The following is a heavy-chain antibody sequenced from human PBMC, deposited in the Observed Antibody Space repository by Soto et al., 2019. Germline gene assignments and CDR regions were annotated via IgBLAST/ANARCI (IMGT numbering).Heavy chain of an antibody. V-gene: IGHV3-48*01. Sequence: GGSLRLSCAASGFTFSSYSMNWVRQAPGKGLEWVSYISSSSTKYYADSVKGRFTISRDNAKNSLYLQMNSLRAEDTAVYYCARGGDILTGPDAFDIWGQGTMVTVSS. J-gene: IGHJ3*02. CDR3: ARGGDILTGPDAFDI. CDR1: GFTFSSYS. D-gene: IGHD3-9*01. CDR2: ISSSSTK.